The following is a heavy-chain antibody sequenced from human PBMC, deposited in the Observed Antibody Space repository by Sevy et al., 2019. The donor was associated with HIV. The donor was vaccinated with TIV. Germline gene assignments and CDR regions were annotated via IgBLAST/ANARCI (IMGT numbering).Heavy chain of an antibody. J-gene: IGHJ4*02. CDR3: XXXXXXXXXGSFYFAS. D-gene: IGHD3-9*01. V-gene: IGHV3-53*01. Sequence: GGSLRLSCAASGFSVRDNSMSWVRQAPGQGLEWVSVISAGISTYYAESVQGRFTISRDISGNMVYLQMNSLRPEDTXXXXXXXXXXXXXXGSFYFASWGQGTLVTVSS. CDR1: GFSVRDNS. CDR2: ISAGIST.